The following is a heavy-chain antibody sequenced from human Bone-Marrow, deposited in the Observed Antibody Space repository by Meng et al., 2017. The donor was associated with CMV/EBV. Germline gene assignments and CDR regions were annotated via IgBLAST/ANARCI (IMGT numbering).Heavy chain of an antibody. V-gene: IGHV4-39*07. CDR1: GGSISSSSYY. Sequence: QLQLQESGPGLVRPSXXLSLTCTVSGGSISSSSYYWGWIRQPPGKGLEWIGSIYYSGSTYYNPSLKSRVTISVDTSKNQFSLKLSSVTAADTAVYYCARVTIFGVVGSDYWGQGTLVTVST. CDR3: ARVTIFGVVGSDY. D-gene: IGHD3-3*01. CDR2: IYYSGST. J-gene: IGHJ4*02.